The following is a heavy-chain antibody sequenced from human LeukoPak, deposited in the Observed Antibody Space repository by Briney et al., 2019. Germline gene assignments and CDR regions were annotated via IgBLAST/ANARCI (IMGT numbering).Heavy chain of an antibody. Sequence: SETLSLTCTVSGGSISRDYWSWIRQPPGKGLEWIGYIYYTGSTNYNPSLKSRVTISVDTSKNQFSLKLSSVTAADTAVYYCARSPRDYYDSSGYHLPYYFDYWGQGTLVTVSS. J-gene: IGHJ4*02. CDR3: ARSPRDYYDSSGYHLPYYFDY. V-gene: IGHV4-59*01. D-gene: IGHD3-22*01. CDR1: GGSISRDY. CDR2: IYYTGST.